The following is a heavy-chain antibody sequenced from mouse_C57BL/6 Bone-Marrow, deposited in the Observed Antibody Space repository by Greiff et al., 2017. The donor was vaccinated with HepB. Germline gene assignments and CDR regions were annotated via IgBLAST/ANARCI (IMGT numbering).Heavy chain of an antibody. CDR3: ARWDYGYYAMDY. Sequence: QVQLQQSGAELVRPGASVKLSCKASGYTFTDYYINWVKQRPGQGLEWIARIYPGSGNTYYNEKFKGKATLTAEKSSSTAYMQLSSLTSEDSAVYFCARWDYGYYAMDYWGQGTSVTVSS. J-gene: IGHJ4*01. V-gene: IGHV1-76*01. D-gene: IGHD1-1*01. CDR2: IYPGSGNT. CDR1: GYTFTDYY.